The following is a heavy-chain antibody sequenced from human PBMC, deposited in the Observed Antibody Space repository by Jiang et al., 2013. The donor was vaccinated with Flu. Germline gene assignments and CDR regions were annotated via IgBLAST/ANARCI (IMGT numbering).Heavy chain of an antibody. CDR2: FDPEDGET. CDR1: GYTLTELS. Sequence: SGAEVKKPGASVKVSCKVSGYTLTELSMHWVRQAPGKGLEWMGGFDPEDGETIYAQKFQGRVTMTEDTSTDTAYMELSSLRSEDTAVYYCATAAQGSCTSCYLNMYYYGMDVWGQGTTVTVSS. CDR3: ATAAQGSCTSCYLNMYYYGMDV. D-gene: IGHD2-2*01. V-gene: IGHV1-24*01. J-gene: IGHJ6*02.